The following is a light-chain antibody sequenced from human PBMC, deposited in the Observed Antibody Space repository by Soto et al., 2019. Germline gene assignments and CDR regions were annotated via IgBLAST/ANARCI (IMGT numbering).Light chain of an antibody. Sequence: TVLTQSPGTLSLSPVERATVSCRASQTVTNRYVAWYQHRPGQAPRLLIYGASNRATGIPARFSGSGSGTDFTLTISNLEPQDFAVYYCQQRSNWPANFGQGTRLEIK. J-gene: IGKJ5*01. CDR3: QQRSNWPAN. CDR1: QTVTNRY. CDR2: GAS. V-gene: IGKV3D-20*02.